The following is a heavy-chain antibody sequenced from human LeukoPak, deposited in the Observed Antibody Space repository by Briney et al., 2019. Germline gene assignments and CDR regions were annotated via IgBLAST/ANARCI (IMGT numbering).Heavy chain of an antibody. CDR1: GFTFSSYW. Sequence: PGGSLRLSCAASGFTFSSYWMSWVRQAPGKGLEWVANIKQDGSEKYYVDSVKGRFTISRDNAKNSLYLQMNSLRAEDTAVYYCARGRRIAAAGQYFQHWAQGTLVTVSS. CDR2: IKQDGSEK. CDR3: ARGRRIAAAGQYFQH. D-gene: IGHD6-13*01. V-gene: IGHV3-7*01. J-gene: IGHJ1*01.